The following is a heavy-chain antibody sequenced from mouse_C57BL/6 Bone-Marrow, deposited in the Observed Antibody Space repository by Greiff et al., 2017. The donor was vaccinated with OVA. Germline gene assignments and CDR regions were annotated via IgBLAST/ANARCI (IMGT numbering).Heavy chain of an antibody. V-gene: IGHV14-4*01. Sequence: VQLQQPGAELVRPGASVKLSCTASGFNIKDDYMHWVKQRPEQGLEWIGWIDPENGDTEYASKFQGKATITADTSSNTDYLQLSSLTSEDTAVYYCTSYGNLDYWGQGTTLTVSS. CDR1: GFNIKDDY. D-gene: IGHD2-1*01. J-gene: IGHJ2*01. CDR2: IDPENGDT. CDR3: TSYGNLDY.